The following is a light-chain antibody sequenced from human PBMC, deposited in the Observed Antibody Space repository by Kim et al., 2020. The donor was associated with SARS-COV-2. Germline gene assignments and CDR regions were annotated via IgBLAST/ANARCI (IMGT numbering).Light chain of an antibody. CDR1: QGINNY. CDR2: AAS. V-gene: IGKV1-9*01. J-gene: IGKJ1*01. CDR3: LQTDVYPLT. Sequence: DIHLIQSPSFLSASVGDRVTITCRASQGINNYLTWYQQNPGKAPKVLIYAASILQSGVPSRFSGTGSGTEFTLTISSLQPEDFATYYCLQTDVYPLTFGQGTKVDIK.